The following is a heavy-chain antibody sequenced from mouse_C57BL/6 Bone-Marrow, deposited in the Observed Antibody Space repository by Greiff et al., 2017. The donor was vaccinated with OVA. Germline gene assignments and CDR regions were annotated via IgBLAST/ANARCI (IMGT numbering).Heavy chain of an antibody. CDR2: INYDGSST. CDR3: ARGAWFAY. V-gene: IGHV5-16*01. CDR1: GFTFSDYY. J-gene: IGHJ3*01. Sequence: EVQRVESEGGLVQPGSSMKLSCTASGFTFSDYYMAWVRQVPEKGLEWVGNINYDGSSTYYLDSLKSRFIISRDNAKNILYLQMSSLKSEDTATYYCARGAWFAYWGQGTLVTVSA.